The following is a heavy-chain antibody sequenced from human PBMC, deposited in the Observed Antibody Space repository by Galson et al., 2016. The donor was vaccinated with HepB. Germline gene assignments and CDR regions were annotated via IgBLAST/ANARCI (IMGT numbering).Heavy chain of an antibody. D-gene: IGHD3-3*01. V-gene: IGHV3-30-3*01. CDR2: ISYDGSNN. Sequence: SLRLSCAASGFTFRSHAMNWVRQAPGKGLEWVAVISYDGSNNYYADSVKGRFTFPSANSTNMLYLQMSSLRAEDTAVYYCARDRKFYDFWSGYSIPRGGYHYDYLDVWGKGTTVTVSS. CDR1: GFTFRSHA. CDR3: ARDRKFYDFWSGYSIPRGGYHYDYLDV. J-gene: IGHJ6*03.